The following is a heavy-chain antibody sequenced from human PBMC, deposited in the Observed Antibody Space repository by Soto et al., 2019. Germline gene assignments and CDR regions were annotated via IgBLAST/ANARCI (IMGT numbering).Heavy chain of an antibody. V-gene: IGHV3-23*01. D-gene: IGHD4-17*01. CDR2: ISGSGGGT. CDR3: VGDYGGLEGFDI. CDR1: GITFTKYA. J-gene: IGHJ3*02. Sequence: EVQLLESGGGLVQPGGSLRLSCAASGITFTKYAMAWVRQTPERGLEWVSGISGSGGGTYYADSVKGRFTISRDNSKNTMFMQMNSLRAEDTAKYYCVGDYGGLEGFDIWGQGTIVTVSS.